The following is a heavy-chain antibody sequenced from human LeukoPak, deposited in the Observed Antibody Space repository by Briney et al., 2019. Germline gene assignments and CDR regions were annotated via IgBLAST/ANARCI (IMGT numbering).Heavy chain of an antibody. J-gene: IGHJ3*02. Sequence: SETLSLTCAVYGGSFSGYYWSWIRQPPGKGLEWIGEINHSGSTNYNPSLKSRVTISVDTSKNQFSLKLSSVTAADTAVYYCATDVEAIDAFDIWGQGTMVTVSS. CDR3: ATDVEAIDAFDI. V-gene: IGHV4-34*01. CDR1: GGSFSGYY. D-gene: IGHD5-12*01. CDR2: INHSGST.